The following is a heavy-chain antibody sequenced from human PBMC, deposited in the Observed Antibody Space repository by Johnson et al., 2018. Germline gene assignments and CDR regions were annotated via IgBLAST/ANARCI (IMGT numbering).Heavy chain of an antibody. Sequence: VQLVESGGGLVQPGGSLSLSCAASGLTFSGYWMSWVRQAPGKGLEWVANIKHDGSEKYEVDSVKGRFTISRDNAKNSLYLPMKRLRAEGTAVNYCARDKPPALWQWLVPPDQYYYGMDVWGQGTTVTVSS. CDR2: IKHDGSEK. J-gene: IGHJ6*02. D-gene: IGHD6-19*01. CDR3: ARDKPPALWQWLVPPDQYYYGMDV. V-gene: IGHV3-7*01. CDR1: GLTFSGYW.